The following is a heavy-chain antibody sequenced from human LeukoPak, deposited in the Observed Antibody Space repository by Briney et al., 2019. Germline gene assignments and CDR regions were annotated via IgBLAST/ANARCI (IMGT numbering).Heavy chain of an antibody. J-gene: IGHJ4*02. V-gene: IGHV3-7*03. D-gene: IGHD3-22*01. CDR1: AFIFSGHW. Sequence: GGSLRLSCEGSAFIFSGHWMNWVRQTPGKGLEWVASIKEDGSERQYVDSVKGRFSISRDNTKGSLFLQLNSLRAEDTAVYYCARDRWSYDPQGGFDCWGQGTLVTVSS. CDR3: ARDRWSYDPQGGFDC. CDR2: IKEDGSER.